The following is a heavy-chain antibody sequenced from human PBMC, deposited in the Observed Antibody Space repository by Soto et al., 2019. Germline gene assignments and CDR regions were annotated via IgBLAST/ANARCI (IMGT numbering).Heavy chain of an antibody. Sequence: WETLKLSCKGSGYCFTSYWSGWVRQLPGKGLEWMGIIYPSDCNTSNTSSFQGHVTFSADTKISTAYMQRTCLNASTTVKYYSSRPHTVTTAYFDYWGQGTLVTVSS. CDR3: SRPHTVTTAYFDY. CDR1: GYCFTSYW. J-gene: IGHJ4*02. D-gene: IGHD4-17*01. V-gene: IGHV5-51*01. CDR2: IYPSDCNT.